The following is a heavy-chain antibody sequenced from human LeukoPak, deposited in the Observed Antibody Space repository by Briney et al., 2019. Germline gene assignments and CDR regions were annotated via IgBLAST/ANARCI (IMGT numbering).Heavy chain of an antibody. D-gene: IGHD7-27*01. Sequence: SETLSLTCTVSGGTISSSSYYWGWIRQPPGKGLEWIGSIYYSGSTYYNPSLKSRVTISVDTSKNQFSLKLSSVTAADTAVYYCASGEGGAFDIWGQGTMVTVSS. V-gene: IGHV4-39*01. CDR1: GGTISSSSYY. CDR3: ASGEGGAFDI. J-gene: IGHJ3*02. CDR2: IYYSGST.